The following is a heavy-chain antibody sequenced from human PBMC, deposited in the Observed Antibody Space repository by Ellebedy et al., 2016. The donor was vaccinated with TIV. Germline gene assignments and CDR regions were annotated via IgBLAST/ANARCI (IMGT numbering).Heavy chain of an antibody. J-gene: IGHJ6*02. CDR2: INHSGST. V-gene: IGHV4-34*01. D-gene: IGHD2-15*01. CDR1: RGPFSGYY. CDR3: ARIASLSGGMVGPDYGPDV. Sequence: SETLSLTCAVYRGPFSGYYWSWIRQPPGKGLEWIGEINHSGSTNYNPSLKSRVTVSVDTSKNQFSLKLRSVTAADTAIYYCARIASLSGGMVGPDYGPDVWGQGTTVTVSS.